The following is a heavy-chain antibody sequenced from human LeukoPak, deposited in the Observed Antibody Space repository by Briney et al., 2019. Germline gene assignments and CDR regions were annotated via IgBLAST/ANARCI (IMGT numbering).Heavy chain of an antibody. CDR3: ATRNYDILTGYHRNYYYYYGMDV. Sequence: ASVKVSCKASGGTFSSYGISWVRQAPGQGLEWMGGIIPIFGTANNAQKFQGRVTISADKSTSTAYMELSSLRSEDTAVYYCATRNYDILTGYHRNYYYYYGMDVWSQGTTVTVSS. J-gene: IGHJ6*02. CDR1: GGTFSSYG. D-gene: IGHD3-9*01. CDR2: IIPIFGTA. V-gene: IGHV1-69*06.